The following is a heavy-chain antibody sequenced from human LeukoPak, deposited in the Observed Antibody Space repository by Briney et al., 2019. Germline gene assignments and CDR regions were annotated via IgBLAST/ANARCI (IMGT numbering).Heavy chain of an antibody. D-gene: IGHD3-10*01. CDR3: ARGGRGPDAFDI. J-gene: IGHJ3*02. V-gene: IGHV4-59*01. CDR1: CGSISSYY. Sequence: SETLSLTCTVSCGSISSYYWSWIPQPPGKGLEWIGYIYYNGSTNYNPSLKSRVTISVDTSKNQFSLKLSSVTAADTAVYYCARGGRGPDAFDIWGQGTMVTVSS. CDR2: IYYNGST.